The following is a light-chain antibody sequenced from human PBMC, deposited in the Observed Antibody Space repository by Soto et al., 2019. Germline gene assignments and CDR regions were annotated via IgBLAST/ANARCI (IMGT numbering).Light chain of an antibody. J-gene: IGKJ1*01. Sequence: DIRMTQSPSTLSESVGDRFTITCRASQSIDNYLAWYQQKPGKDPKLLIYKASSLESGVPSRFSGSGSGTEFTLSISSLQPDDFATYYCQQYESFPRTFGQGTKVEIK. CDR3: QQYESFPRT. CDR1: QSIDNY. CDR2: KAS. V-gene: IGKV1-5*03.